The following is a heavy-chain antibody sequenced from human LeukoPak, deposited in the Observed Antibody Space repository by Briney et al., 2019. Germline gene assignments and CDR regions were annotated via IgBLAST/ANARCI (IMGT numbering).Heavy chain of an antibody. J-gene: IGHJ4*01. V-gene: IGHV3-30*02. CDR3: ANFVSDFWSGYWYYFDY. CDR2: IRYDGSNK. D-gene: IGHD3-3*01. CDR1: GFTFSSYG. Sequence: GGSLRLSCAASGFTFSSYGMHWLRQAPGKGLEWVAFIRYDGSNKYYADSVKGRFTISRDNSENTLYLQMNSLRADDTAVYYCANFVSDFWSGYWYYFDYSGQGTLVTVSS.